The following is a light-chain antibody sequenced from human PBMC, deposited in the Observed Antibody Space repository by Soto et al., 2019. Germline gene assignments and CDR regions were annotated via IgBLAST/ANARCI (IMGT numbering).Light chain of an antibody. J-gene: IGKJ4*01. CDR1: QSVSSN. V-gene: IGKV3-15*01. CDR3: QQRSNWPRLT. Sequence: EIVMTQSPATLSVSPGERATLSCRASQSVSSNLAWYQQKPGQAPRLLIYGASTRATGIPAGFSGSGSGTEFTLTISSLQSEDFAVYYCQQRSNWPRLTFGGGTKVDIK. CDR2: GAS.